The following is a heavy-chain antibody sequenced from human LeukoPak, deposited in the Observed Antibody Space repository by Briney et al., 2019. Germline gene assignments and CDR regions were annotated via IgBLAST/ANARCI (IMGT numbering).Heavy chain of an antibody. CDR2: ISGSGGST. Sequence: PGGSLRLSCAASGFTFSSYAMSWVRQAPGKGLEWVSAISGSGGSTYYADSVKGRFTISRDNSKNSLYLQMNSLRAEDTAVYYCARVGTTLYYYYYMDVWGKGTTVTVSS. D-gene: IGHD2-15*01. CDR1: GFTFSSYA. CDR3: ARVGTTLYYYYYMDV. J-gene: IGHJ6*03. V-gene: IGHV3-23*01.